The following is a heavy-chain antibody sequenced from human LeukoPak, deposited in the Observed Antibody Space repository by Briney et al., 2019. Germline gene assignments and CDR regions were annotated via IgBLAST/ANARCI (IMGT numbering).Heavy chain of an antibody. D-gene: IGHD2-2*01. Sequence: PGGSLRLSCAASGFPFSSYAMSWVRQTPGKGLEWVSAISGSAGTTFYADSVRGRLTISRDNSKNTLYLQMNSLRAEDTAIYYCAKDRDVVVVPTALNWFDPWGQGTLVTVSS. CDR1: GFPFSSYA. J-gene: IGHJ5*02. CDR3: AKDRDVVVVPTALNWFDP. CDR2: ISGSAGTT. V-gene: IGHV3-23*01.